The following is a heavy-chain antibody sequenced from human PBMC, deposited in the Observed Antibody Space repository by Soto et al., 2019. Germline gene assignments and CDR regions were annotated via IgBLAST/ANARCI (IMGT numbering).Heavy chain of an antibody. CDR2: ISAYNGNT. CDR3: ARVGGGLLWFGELFSDY. CDR1: GYTFTSYG. V-gene: IGHV1-18*01. D-gene: IGHD3-10*01. Sequence: ASVKVSCKASGYTFTSYGISWVRQAPGQGLEWMGWISAYNGNTNYAQKLQGRVTMTTDTSTSTAYMELRSLRSDDTAVYYCARVGGGLLWFGELFSDYWGQGTLVTVSS. J-gene: IGHJ4*02.